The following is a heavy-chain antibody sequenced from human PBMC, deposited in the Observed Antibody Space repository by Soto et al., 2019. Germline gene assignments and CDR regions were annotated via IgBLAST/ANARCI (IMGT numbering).Heavy chain of an antibody. D-gene: IGHD2-2*01. CDR2: IYYSGST. J-gene: IGHJ5*02. CDR1: GXSISSRGDY. Sequence: SETLFLTCTVSGXSISSRGDYWGWIRQPPGKGLEWIGTIYYSGSTYYNPSLKSRVTISVDTSKNQFSLKLSSVTAADKAVYYCATSNWLYPCGQGTLVTVSS. V-gene: IGHV4-39*01. CDR3: ATSNWLYP.